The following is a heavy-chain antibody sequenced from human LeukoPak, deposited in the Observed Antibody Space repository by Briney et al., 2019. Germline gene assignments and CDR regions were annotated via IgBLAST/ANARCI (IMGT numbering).Heavy chain of an antibody. CDR3: ARHLNYGSGSYTHFDP. V-gene: IGHV4-39*01. D-gene: IGHD3-10*01. CDR2: IHYTGTI. J-gene: IGHJ5*02. Sequence: SETLSLTCTVSGGSIISSTYYWGWIRQPPGKGLEWIGTIHYTGTIYNNPSLKSRVTISVDTSKNQFSLKVNSVTAADTAVYYCARHLNYGSGSYTHFDPWGQGTLVTVSS. CDR1: GGSIISSTYY.